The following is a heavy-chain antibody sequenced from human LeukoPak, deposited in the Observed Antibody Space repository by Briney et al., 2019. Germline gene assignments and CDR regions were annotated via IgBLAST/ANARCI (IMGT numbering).Heavy chain of an antibody. CDR1: GGSISSYY. CDR2: IYHSGST. Sequence: PSETLSLTCTVSGGSISSYYWSWIRQPPGKGLEWIGYIYHSGSTYYNPSLKSRVTISVDRSKNQFSLKLSSVTAADTAVYYCARGAVTTSDYFDYWGRGTLVTVSS. D-gene: IGHD4-17*01. J-gene: IGHJ4*02. CDR3: ARGAVTTSDYFDY. V-gene: IGHV4-59*12.